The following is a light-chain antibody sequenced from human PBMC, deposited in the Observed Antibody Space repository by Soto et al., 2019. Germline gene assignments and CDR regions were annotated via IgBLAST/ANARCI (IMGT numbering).Light chain of an antibody. V-gene: IGLV3-21*04. CDR3: QVWNTTSDHHVV. CDR2: YDR. J-gene: IGLJ2*01. Sequence: SYELTQPPSVSVAPGKTARIICGGNNIGSQSVNWYKQKPGQAPILVIYYDRERPSGIPERFSGSNSGNTATLTISRVEAGDEADYYCQVWNTTSDHHVVFGGGTKVTVL. CDR1: NIGSQS.